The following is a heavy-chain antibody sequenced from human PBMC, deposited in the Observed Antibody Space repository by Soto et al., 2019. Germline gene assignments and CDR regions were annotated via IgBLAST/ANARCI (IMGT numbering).Heavy chain of an antibody. D-gene: IGHD1-1*01. V-gene: IGHV4-34*01. CDR2: INHSGST. CDR1: GGSFSGYY. Sequence: TLSLTCAVYGGSFSGYYWSWIRHPPGKVLEWIGEINHSGSTNYNPSLKSRVTISVDTSKNQFSLKLSSVTAADTAVYYCARGRGNGPLRYYSYGMDAWGQGTTLTVSS. J-gene: IGHJ6*01. CDR3: ARGRGNGPLRYYSYGMDA.